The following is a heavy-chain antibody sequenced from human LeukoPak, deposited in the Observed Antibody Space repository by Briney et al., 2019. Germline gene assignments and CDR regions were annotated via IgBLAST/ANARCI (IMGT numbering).Heavy chain of an antibody. CDR3: ARMYSSGWPLECLDI. V-gene: IGHV1-18*01. CDR2: ISAYNGNT. D-gene: IGHD6-19*01. J-gene: IGHJ3*02. CDR1: GYSFTSYA. Sequence: GESLKISCKGSGYSFTSYAISWVRQAPGQGLEWMGWISAYNGNTNYAQKLQGRVTMTTETSTSTAYMELRSLRSDDTAVYYCARMYSSGWPLECLDIWGQGTIVTVSS.